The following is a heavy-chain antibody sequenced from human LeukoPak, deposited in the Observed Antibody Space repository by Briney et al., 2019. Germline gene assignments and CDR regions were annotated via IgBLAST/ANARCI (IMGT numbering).Heavy chain of an antibody. CDR2: IYYSGST. CDR3: VRVLEYYEFWGGYYTGNGMDV. Sequence: PSETLSLTCTVSGGSISSYYWSWIRQPPGKGLEWIGYIYYSGSTNYNPSLKSRVTISVDTSKNQFSLMLSSVTAADPAVYYCVRVLEYYEFWGGYYTGNGMDVWGKGTTVTVSS. V-gene: IGHV4-59*01. D-gene: IGHD3-3*01. J-gene: IGHJ6*04. CDR1: GGSISSYY.